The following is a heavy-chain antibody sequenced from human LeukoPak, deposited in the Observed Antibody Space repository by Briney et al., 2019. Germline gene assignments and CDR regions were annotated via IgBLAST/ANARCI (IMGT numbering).Heavy chain of an antibody. V-gene: IGHV5-51*01. Sequence: GESLKISCKASGYSFTTYWVAWVRQMPGKGLEWMGMISPGDFDTRYTPSFKGQVTISADKSISTAYLQWSSVKASDTAIYYCARHQGGMDVWGQGTTVIVSS. CDR3: ARHQGGMDV. J-gene: IGHJ6*02. CDR1: GYSFTTYW. CDR2: ISPGDFDT.